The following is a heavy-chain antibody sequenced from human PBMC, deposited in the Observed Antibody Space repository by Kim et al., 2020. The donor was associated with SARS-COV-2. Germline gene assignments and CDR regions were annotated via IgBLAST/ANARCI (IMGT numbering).Heavy chain of an antibody. J-gene: IGHJ6*02. CDR3: PRGYYYGIDV. Sequence: SDAVSAKGRFTRARNNAKSTLYLQMNSLRAEDTAVYYCPRGYYYGIDVWGQGTTVTVSS. D-gene: IGHD3-16*01. V-gene: IGHV3-74*01.